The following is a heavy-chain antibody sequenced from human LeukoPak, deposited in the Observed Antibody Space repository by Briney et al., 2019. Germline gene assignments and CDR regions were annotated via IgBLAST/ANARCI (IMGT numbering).Heavy chain of an antibody. CDR1: GFTVSSNY. V-gene: IGHV3-66*01. Sequence: PGGSLRLSCAASGFTVSSNYMSWVRQAPGKGLEWVSIIYSGGSPYYADSVKGRFTISRDNSKNTLYLQMNSLRAEDTAVYYCARIYYYGSGRYYFDYWGQGTLVTVSS. CDR3: ARIYYYGSGRYYFDY. J-gene: IGHJ4*02. CDR2: IYSGGSP. D-gene: IGHD3-10*01.